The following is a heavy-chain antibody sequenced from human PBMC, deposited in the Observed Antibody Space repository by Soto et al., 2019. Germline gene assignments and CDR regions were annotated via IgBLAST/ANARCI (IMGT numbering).Heavy chain of an antibody. CDR1: GFSLTTRGVG. Sequence: QITLKESGPTLVKPTQTLTLTCTFSGFSLTTRGVGVGWIRQPPGKALEWLALISWDGEKRYSPSLKSRLTNTKNTSENQVVITMTNLDPVDSAIYYCAHRTGDLLTGHYYVDCWGQGTLVTVTS. CDR2: ISWDGEK. D-gene: IGHD3-9*01. J-gene: IGHJ4*02. V-gene: IGHV2-5*02. CDR3: AHRTGDLLTGHYYVDC.